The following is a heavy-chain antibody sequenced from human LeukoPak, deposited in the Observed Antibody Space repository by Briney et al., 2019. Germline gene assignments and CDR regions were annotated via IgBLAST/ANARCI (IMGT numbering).Heavy chain of an antibody. V-gene: IGHV3-53*01. CDR1: EFTVRSNL. Sequence: GGSLRLSCTASEFTVRSNLMTWVRQAPGKGLEWVSIIYSGGSTYYADSVKGRFTISRDNSKNTVYLQMNSLRDEDTAVYYCARVTGEDAFDIWGQGTMVSVSS. CDR2: IYSGGST. CDR3: ARVTGEDAFDI. J-gene: IGHJ3*02. D-gene: IGHD7-27*01.